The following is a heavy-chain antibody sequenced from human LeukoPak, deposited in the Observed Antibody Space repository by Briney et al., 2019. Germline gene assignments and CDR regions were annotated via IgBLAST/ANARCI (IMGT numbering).Heavy chain of an antibody. CDR2: IRAYDGET. J-gene: IGHJ4*02. CDR3: ARGGKNYFDF. D-gene: IGHD1-26*01. CDR1: GYSFTRYG. V-gene: IGHV1-18*01. Sequence: ASVKDSCKASGYSFTRYGISWVREAPGRGLEWVGYIRAYDGETRYAQKFQGRVTLTTDTATGTVYMEMRRLRSDDTAVYYCARGGKNYFDFWGQGTLVTVSS.